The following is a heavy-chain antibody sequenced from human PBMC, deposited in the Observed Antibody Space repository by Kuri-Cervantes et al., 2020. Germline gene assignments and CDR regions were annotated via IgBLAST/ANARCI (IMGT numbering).Heavy chain of an antibody. V-gene: IGHV1-3*01. CDR1: GYTFTSYA. D-gene: IGHD2-15*01. CDR2: INAGNGNT. J-gene: IGHJ5*02. Sequence: ASVKVSCKASGYTFTSYAMHWVRQAPGQRLEWMGWINAGNGNTKYSQKFQGRVTITRDTSASTAYMELRSLRSDDTAVYYCARVDRSWAWFDPWGQGTLVTVSS. CDR3: ARVDRSWAWFDP.